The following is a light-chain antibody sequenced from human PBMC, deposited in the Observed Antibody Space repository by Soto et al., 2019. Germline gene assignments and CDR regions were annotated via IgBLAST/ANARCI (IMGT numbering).Light chain of an antibody. CDR2: DSS. V-gene: IGKV3-11*01. CDR1: QRVSSY. CDR3: QQRSNWPPLT. J-gene: IGKJ4*01. Sequence: EIVLTQSPATLSLSPGERATLSCRSRQRVSSYLAGYQQKPGQAPRLLXYDSSNRAPGIPARFSGSGSGADFTLTISSLEPEDFAVYYCQQRSNWPPLTFGGGTKV.